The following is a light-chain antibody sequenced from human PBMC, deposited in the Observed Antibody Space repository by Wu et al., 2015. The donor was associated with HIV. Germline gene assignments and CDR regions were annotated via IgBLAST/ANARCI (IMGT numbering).Light chain of an antibody. J-gene: IGKJ2*03. CDR1: QSISTY. CDR3: QQYSGSPYS. Sequence: DIQMTQSPTSLSASVGDRVTITCRASQSISTYLNWFQQKPGKAPKLLIYATSSLQGGVPSRFSGSGSGTEFTLTISSLQPDDFATYYCQQYSGSPYSFGQGTKLEI. V-gene: IGKV1-16*01. CDR2: ATS.